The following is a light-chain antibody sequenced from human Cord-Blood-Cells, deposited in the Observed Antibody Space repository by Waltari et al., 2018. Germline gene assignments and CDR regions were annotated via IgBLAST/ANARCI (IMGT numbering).Light chain of an antibody. V-gene: IGKV3-15*01. CDR1: QSVSSN. CDR2: GAS. Sequence: EIVMTQFPVPLSVSPGARATLSCRASQSVSSNLAWYQQKPGQAPRLLIYGASTRATGIPARFSGSGSGTEFTLTISSLQSEDFAVYYCQQYNNWPPWTFGQGTKVEIK. J-gene: IGKJ1*01. CDR3: QQYNNWPPWT.